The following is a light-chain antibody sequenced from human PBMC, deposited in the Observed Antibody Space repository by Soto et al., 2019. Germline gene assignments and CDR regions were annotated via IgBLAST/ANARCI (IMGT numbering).Light chain of an antibody. J-gene: IGLJ1*01. CDR3: SSHTIRYTANV. CDR1: ASDVGTNNY. CDR2: EVS. V-gene: IGLV2-14*01. Sequence: QSALTQPASVSGYPGQSITISCTGTASDVGTNNYVSWYQQYPGKAPQLIIYEVSQRPSGISDRFFGSKSGDTASLTISGLQAEDVADYYGSSHTIRYTANVFGTGIKLTVL.